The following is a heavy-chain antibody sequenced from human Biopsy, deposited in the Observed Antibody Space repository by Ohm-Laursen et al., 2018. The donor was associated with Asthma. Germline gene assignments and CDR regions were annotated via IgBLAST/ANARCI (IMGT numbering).Heavy chain of an antibody. CDR1: GFAVSRDY. Sequence: SLRHSCAASGFAVSRDYMFWVRQAPGKGLEWVSVIYSGGTSHTADSVRGRFTISRDYSKNTLYLQMHSLRAEDTAVYYCARKIAARGGMGVWGQGTTVTVSS. CDR2: IYSGGTS. D-gene: IGHD6-6*01. CDR3: ARKIAARGGMGV. V-gene: IGHV3-66*01. J-gene: IGHJ6*02.